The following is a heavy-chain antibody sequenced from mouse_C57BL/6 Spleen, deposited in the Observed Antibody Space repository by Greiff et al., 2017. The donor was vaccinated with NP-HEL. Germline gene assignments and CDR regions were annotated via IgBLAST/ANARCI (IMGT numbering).Heavy chain of an antibody. CDR1: GYTFTSYW. CDR3: ARGEVPDY. J-gene: IGHJ2*01. V-gene: IGHV1-64*01. CDR2: IHPNSGST. D-gene: IGHD2-14*01. Sequence: QVQLQQPGAELVKPGASVKLSCKASGYTFTSYWMHWVKQRPGQGLERIGMIHPNSGSTNYNEKFKSKATLTVDKSSSTASMQRSSLTSEDSAVYYCARGEVPDYWGQGTTLTVSS.